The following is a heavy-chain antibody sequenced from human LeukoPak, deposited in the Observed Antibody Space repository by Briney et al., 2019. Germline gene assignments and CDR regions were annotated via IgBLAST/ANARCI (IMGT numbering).Heavy chain of an antibody. V-gene: IGHV4-4*07. CDR2: IYTSGST. D-gene: IGHD2-15*01. CDR1: GGSISSYY. Sequence: SETLSLTCTVSGGSISSYYWSWIRQPAGKGLEWIGRIYTSGSTNYNPSLKSRVTTSVDTSKNQFSLKLSSVTAADTAVYYCARIAMVAATQWFDPWGQGTLVTVSS. CDR3: ARIAMVAATQWFDP. J-gene: IGHJ5*02.